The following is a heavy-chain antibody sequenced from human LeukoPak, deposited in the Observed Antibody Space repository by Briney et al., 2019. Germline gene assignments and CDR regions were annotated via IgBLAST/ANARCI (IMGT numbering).Heavy chain of an antibody. D-gene: IGHD3-10*01. CDR1: GDSIDSKIYY. V-gene: IGHV4-39*07. CDR3: ARRNAIWYYYGSGRNGGFDY. Sequence: PSETLSLTCTVSGDSIDSKIYYWGWIRHAPGKGLEWIGTVYYSGSTDYNPSLKSRVTISVDTSKNQFSLKLSSVTAADTAVYYCARRNAIWYYYGSGRNGGFDYWGQGTLVTVSS. CDR2: VYYSGST. J-gene: IGHJ4*02.